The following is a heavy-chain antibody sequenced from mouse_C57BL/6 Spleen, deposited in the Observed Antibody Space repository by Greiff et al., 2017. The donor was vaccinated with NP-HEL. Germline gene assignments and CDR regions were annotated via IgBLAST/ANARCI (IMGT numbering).Heavy chain of an antibody. V-gene: IGHV1-26*01. CDR3: ARWGYYGSNYFDY. Sequence: EVQLQQSGPELVKPGASVKISCKASGYTFTDYYMNWVKQSHGKSLEWIGDINPNNGGTSYNQKFKGKATLTVDKSSSTAYMELRSLTSEDSAVYYCARWGYYGSNYFDYWGQSTTLTVSS. CDR1: GYTFTDYY. D-gene: IGHD1-1*01. J-gene: IGHJ2*01. CDR2: INPNNGGT.